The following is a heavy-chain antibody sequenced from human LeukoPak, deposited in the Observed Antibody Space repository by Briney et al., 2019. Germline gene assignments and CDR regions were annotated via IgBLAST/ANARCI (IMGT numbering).Heavy chain of an antibody. V-gene: IGHV1-46*01. CDR3: ARAIGAAAGTAPAYSFDC. J-gene: IGHJ4*02. Sequence: GASVKVSCTASGYTFTSYYMHWVRQAPGQGLEWMGIINPSGGSTSYAQKFQGRVTMTRDTSKSTVYMELSSLRSEDTAVYYCARAIGAAAGTAPAYSFDCWGQGTLVTVSS. CDR1: GYTFTSYY. D-gene: IGHD6-13*01. CDR2: INPSGGST.